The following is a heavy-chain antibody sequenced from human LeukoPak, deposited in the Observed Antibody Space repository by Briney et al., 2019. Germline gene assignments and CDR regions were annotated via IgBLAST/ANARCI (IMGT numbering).Heavy chain of an antibody. CDR1: GGTFSSYA. CDR3: ARDIGCSSTSCPPSYYYGMDV. V-gene: IGHV1-69*13. J-gene: IGHJ6*04. D-gene: IGHD2-2*01. Sequence: GASVKVSCKASGGTFSSYAISWVRQAPGQGLEWMGGIIPIFGTANYAQKFQGRVTITADDSTSTAYMELSSLRSEDTAVYYCARDIGCSSTSCPPSYYYGMDVWGKGTTVTVSS. CDR2: IIPIFGTA.